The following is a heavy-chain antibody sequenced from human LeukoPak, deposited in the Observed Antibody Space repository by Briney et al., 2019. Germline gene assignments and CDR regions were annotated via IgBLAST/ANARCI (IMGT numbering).Heavy chain of an antibody. V-gene: IGHV4-34*01. J-gene: IGHJ4*02. CDR1: EGSFSGYY. CDR2: INHSGST. CDR3: AKGRITMVRGVDY. Sequence: PSETLSLTCAVYEGSFSGYYWSWIRQPPGKGLEWIGEINHSGSTNYNPSLKSRVTISVDTSKNQFSLKLSSVTAADTAVYYCAKGRITMVRGVDYWGQGTLVTVSS. D-gene: IGHD3-10*01.